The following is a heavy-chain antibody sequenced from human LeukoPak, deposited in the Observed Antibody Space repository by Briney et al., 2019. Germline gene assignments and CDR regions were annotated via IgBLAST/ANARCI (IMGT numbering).Heavy chain of an antibody. V-gene: IGHV4-59*01. CDR3: ARGKKFLEWSLDY. Sequence: SETLSLTCTVSGGSISSYYWSWIRQPPGKGLEWIGYIYYSGSTNYNPSLKSRVTISVDTSKNQFSLKLSSVTAADTAVYYCARGKKFLEWSLDYWGQGTLVTVSS. J-gene: IGHJ4*02. D-gene: IGHD3-3*01. CDR1: GGSISSYY. CDR2: IYYSGST.